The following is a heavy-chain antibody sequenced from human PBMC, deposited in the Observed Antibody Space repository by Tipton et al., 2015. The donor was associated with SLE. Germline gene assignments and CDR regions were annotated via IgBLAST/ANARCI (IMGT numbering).Heavy chain of an antibody. CDR3: ARDTGALPDY. CDR1: GFTFSSYS. D-gene: IGHD3-10*01. V-gene: IGHV3-7*03. J-gene: IGHJ4*02. CDR2: IKQDGSEK. Sequence: SLRLSCAASGFTFSSYSMNWVRQAPGKGLEWVANIKQDGSEKYYVDSVKGRFTISRDNAKNSLYLQMNSLRAEDTAVYYCARDTGALPDYWGQGTLVTVSS.